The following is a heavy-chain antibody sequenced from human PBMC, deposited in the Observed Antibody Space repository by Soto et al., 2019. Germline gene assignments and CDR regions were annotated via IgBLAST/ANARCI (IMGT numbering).Heavy chain of an antibody. D-gene: IGHD3-10*02. CDR1: GFIFSDNA. CDR3: AKPRGADMFKLHFDY. V-gene: IGHV3-23*01. CDR2: IFNRDGST. J-gene: IGHJ4*02. Sequence: PGGSLRLSCAAAGFIFSDNAMNWVRQAPGKGLEWVSFIFNRDGSTYYADSVKGRFTISRDNSKNTLYLQMTGLRADDTAVYYCAKPRGADMFKLHFDYWGQGAQVTVSS.